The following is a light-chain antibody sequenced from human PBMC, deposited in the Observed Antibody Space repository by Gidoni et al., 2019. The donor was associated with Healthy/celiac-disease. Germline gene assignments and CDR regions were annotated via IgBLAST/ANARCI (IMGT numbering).Light chain of an antibody. CDR1: QTFLYSANNKNY. CDR3: LKYYSTPWT. CDR2: WSS. J-gene: IGKJ1*01. V-gene: IGKV4-1*01. Sequence: DIVMTQSPDFLAVSLGERLTINCKSSQTFLYSANNKNYVAWYHKTPGQPPKLLISWSSTRESGGPDRCTVSVSVTDFMLTISSLQAEDMAVHYCLKYYSTPWTFGPGTKVEIK.